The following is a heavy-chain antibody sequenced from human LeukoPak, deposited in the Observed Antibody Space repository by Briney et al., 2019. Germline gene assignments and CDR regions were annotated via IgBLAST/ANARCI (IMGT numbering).Heavy chain of an antibody. CDR1: GFTFSNEA. Sequence: GGSLRLSCAASGFTFSNEAMSWVRQAPAKGLEWVSSISVGGGSTYYADSVKGRFTISRDDSKNTLYLQMNSLRVEDTAVYYCAKGGGSWYGNWGQGTLVTVSS. D-gene: IGHD6-13*01. V-gene: IGHV3-23*01. J-gene: IGHJ4*02. CDR2: ISVGGGST. CDR3: AKGGGSWYGN.